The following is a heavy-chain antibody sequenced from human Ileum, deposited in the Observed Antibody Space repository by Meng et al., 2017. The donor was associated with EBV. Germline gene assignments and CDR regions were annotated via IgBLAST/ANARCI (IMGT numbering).Heavy chain of an antibody. CDR3: ARRPTGIDY. V-gene: IGHV4-34*12. D-gene: IGHD2-8*02. CDR1: GGSLSGAY. CDR2: IIHGGSP. Sequence: VQLQQWGAGLLKPSETLSLTCAGNGGSLSGAYWNWIRQPPGKGLEWIGEIIHGGSPSNNPSLKSRVTISIDTSKNQLSLMLSSVTAEDTAVYYCARRPTGIDYWGQGTLVTVSS. J-gene: IGHJ4*02.